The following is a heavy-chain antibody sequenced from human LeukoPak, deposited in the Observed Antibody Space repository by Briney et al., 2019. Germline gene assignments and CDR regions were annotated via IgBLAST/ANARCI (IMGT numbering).Heavy chain of an antibody. CDR3: ARANGDIAVVPIAHYWYLDV. CDR2: IIPIFGTA. J-gene: IGHJ2*01. D-gene: IGHD2-2*01. Sequence: GASVKVSFKASGGTFSIYAISWVRQAPGQGLEWMGGIIPIFGTANYAQKFQGRVTITADESTTTAYMELSSLTSEDTAVYYCARANGDIAVVPIAHYWYLDVWGRGTLVTVSS. V-gene: IGHV1-69*13. CDR1: GGTFSIYA.